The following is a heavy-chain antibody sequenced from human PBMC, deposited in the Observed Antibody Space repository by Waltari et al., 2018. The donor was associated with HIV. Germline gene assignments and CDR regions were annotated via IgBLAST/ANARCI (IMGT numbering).Heavy chain of an antibody. CDR3: ARKYSSSWGAPFDY. Sequence: QVQLVASGGGGVNPGRSLRLACAPPGFTLSSYGLHWVRQAPGKGLGWVTVIWYDGSKKYYADSVKGRFTISRDNSKNTLYLQMNSLRIEDTAVYYCARKYSSSWGAPFDYWGQGTLVTVSS. J-gene: IGHJ4*02. CDR2: IWYDGSKK. CDR1: GFTLSSYG. D-gene: IGHD6-13*01. V-gene: IGHV3-33*01.